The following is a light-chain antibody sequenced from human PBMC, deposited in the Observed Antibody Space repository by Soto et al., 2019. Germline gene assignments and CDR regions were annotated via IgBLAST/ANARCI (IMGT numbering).Light chain of an antibody. CDR1: QSLLHSDGNTY. J-gene: IGKJ5*01. CDR2: KVS. CDR3: IQGTHWPT. Sequence: DFVMTQSPLSLPVTLGQSASLSCRSSQSLLHSDGNTYLTWFHQRPGQSPRRLIYKVSNRESGVPDRFSGSGAGTDFTLKISRVEAEDVGLYYCIQGTHWPTFGQGTRLEIK. V-gene: IGKV2-30*02.